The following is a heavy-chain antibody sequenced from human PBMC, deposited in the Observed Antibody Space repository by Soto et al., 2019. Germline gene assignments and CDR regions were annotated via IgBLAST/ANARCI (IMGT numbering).Heavy chain of an antibody. CDR3: ARDREQWLVEEDEY. CDR2: IKQDGSEK. J-gene: IGHJ4*02. Sequence: GGSLRLSCAASGFTFSSYWMSWVRQAPGKGLEWVANIKQDGSEKYYVDSVKGRFTISRDNAKNSLYLQMNSLRAEDTAVYYCARDREQWLVEEDEYWGQGTLGTVSS. D-gene: IGHD6-19*01. CDR1: GFTFSSYW. V-gene: IGHV3-7*01.